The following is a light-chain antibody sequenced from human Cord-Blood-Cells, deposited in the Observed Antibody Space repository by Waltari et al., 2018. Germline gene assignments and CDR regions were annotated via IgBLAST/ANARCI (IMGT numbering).Light chain of an antibody. Sequence: EIVMTQSQDSLAVSLGERATINCKSSKSVLYSSNNKNYLAWYQQKPGQPLKLLIYWASTRESGVPDRFSGSGSGTDFTLTISSLQAEDVAVYYCQQYYSTPFTFGPGTKVDIK. CDR3: QQYYSTPFT. CDR1: KSVLYSSNNKNY. J-gene: IGKJ3*01. V-gene: IGKV4-1*01. CDR2: WAS.